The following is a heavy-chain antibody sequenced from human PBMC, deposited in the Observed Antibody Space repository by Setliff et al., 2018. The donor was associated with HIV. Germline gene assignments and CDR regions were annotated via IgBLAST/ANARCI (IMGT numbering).Heavy chain of an antibody. Sequence: ETLSLTCAVYGGSFSDCSWSWIRQPPGKGLEWIGSIYFTGSSDNNPSLKSRVTLSVDTSKHQFSLKLSSVTAADTAVYYCARVQMAYAAFDVWGQGTMVTVSS. CDR1: GGSFSDCS. CDR3: ARVQMAYAAFDV. J-gene: IGHJ3*01. CDR2: IYFTGSS. V-gene: IGHV4-59*01. D-gene: IGHD4-17*01.